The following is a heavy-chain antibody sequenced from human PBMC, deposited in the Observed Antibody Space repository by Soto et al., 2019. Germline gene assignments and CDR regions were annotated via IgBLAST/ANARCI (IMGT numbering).Heavy chain of an antibody. CDR2: IIPIFGTA. J-gene: IGHJ6*02. V-gene: IGHV1-69*13. CDR3: ASSPEITMVRGVIPPYYYYGMDV. CDR1: GFTFSSYA. D-gene: IGHD3-10*01. Sequence: SVKVSCKASGFTFSSYAISWVRQAPGQGLEWMGGIIPIFGTANYAQKFQGRVTITADESTSTAYMELSSLRSEDTAVYYCASSPEITMVRGVIPPYYYYGMDVWGQGTTVTVSS.